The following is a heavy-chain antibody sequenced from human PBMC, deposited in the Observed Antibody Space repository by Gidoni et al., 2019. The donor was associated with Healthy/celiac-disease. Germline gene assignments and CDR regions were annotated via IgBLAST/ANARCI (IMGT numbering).Heavy chain of an antibody. D-gene: IGHD2-15*01. V-gene: IGHV3-9*01. CDR3: AKLGAGNGMDV. CDR1: GFTFADYA. Sequence: EVQLLESGGGLVQPGRSLRLSCAASGFTFADYAMHWVRQAPGKGLGWVSVISWNSGSIGYADSVKGRFTISRDNAKNSLYLQMNSLRAEDTALYYCAKLGAGNGMDVWGQGTTVTVSS. J-gene: IGHJ6*02. CDR2: ISWNSGSI.